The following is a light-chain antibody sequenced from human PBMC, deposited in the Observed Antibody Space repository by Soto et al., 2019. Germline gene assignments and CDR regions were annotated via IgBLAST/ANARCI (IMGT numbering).Light chain of an antibody. CDR3: QQYNKWPPST. J-gene: IGKJ5*01. CDR1: QRFXSN. CDR2: GQS. V-gene: IGKV3D-15*01. Sequence: VVNQSPATLSVAPGDRATLSCMARQRFXSNLGWGQGKYGQAPRLLTSGQSTRATGIPARFSGSGSGKAFALTISSVQSEEFAVYYCQQYNKWPPSTFGQGTRLEIK.